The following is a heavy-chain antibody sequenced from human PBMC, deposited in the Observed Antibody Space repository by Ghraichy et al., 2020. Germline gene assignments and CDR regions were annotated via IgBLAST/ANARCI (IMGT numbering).Heavy chain of an antibody. D-gene: IGHD3-9*01. CDR3: ARIYYDILTGYPASGMDV. CDR2: IDWDDDK. Sequence: SGPTLVKPTQTLTLTCTFSGFSLSTSGMCVSWIRQPPGKALEWLARIDWDDDKYYSTSLKTRLTISKDTSKNQVVLTMTNMDPVDTATYYCARIYYDILTGYPASGMDVWGQGTTVTVSS. J-gene: IGHJ6*02. CDR1: GFSLSTSGMC. V-gene: IGHV2-70*11.